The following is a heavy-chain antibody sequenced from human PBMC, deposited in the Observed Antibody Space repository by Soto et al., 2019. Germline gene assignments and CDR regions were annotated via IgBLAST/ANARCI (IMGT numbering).Heavy chain of an antibody. J-gene: IGHJ6*02. CDR3: AKEDSYGHGMDV. Sequence: PGGSLRLSCAASGFTFSSYGMHWVRQAPGKGLEWVAVISYDGSNKYYADSVKGRFTISRDNSKNTLYLQMNSLRAEDTAVYYCAKEDSYGHGMDVWGQGTTVTVSS. D-gene: IGHD5-18*01. V-gene: IGHV3-30*18. CDR1: GFTFSSYG. CDR2: ISYDGSNK.